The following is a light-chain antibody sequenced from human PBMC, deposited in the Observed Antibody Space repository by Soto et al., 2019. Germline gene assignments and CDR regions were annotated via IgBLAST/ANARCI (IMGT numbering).Light chain of an antibody. CDR3: NSYTSSSTRV. CDR2: EVS. J-gene: IGLJ1*01. CDR1: SSDVSAYNY. Sequence: QSVLTQPASVSGSPGQSITISCTGSSSDVSAYNYVSWYQQYPGKVPKLIIYEVSNRPSGVSNRFSGSKSGNTASLTISGLQAEDEADYYCNSYTSSSTRVFGTGTKVTVL. V-gene: IGLV2-14*01.